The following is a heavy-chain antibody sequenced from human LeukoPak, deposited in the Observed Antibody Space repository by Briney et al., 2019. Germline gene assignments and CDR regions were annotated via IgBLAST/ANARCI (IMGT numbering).Heavy chain of an antibody. CDR3: ASSYKYYYDSSGQNAFDI. D-gene: IGHD3-22*01. V-gene: IGHV1-69*13. J-gene: IGHJ3*02. Sequence: ASVTVSCKASGGTFSSYAISWVRQAPGQGLEWMGGIIPIFGTANYAQKFQGRVTITADESTSTAYMELSSLRSEDTAVYYCASSYKYYYDSSGQNAFDIWGQGTMVTVSS. CDR2: IIPIFGTA. CDR1: GGTFSSYA.